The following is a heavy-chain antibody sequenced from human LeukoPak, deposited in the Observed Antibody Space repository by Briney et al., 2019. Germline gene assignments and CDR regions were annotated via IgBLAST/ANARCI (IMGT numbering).Heavy chain of an antibody. J-gene: IGHJ4*02. D-gene: IGHD4-23*01. CDR1: GYTFTGYY. V-gene: IGHV1-2*04. Sequence: GASVKVSCKASGYTFTGYYMHWVRQAPGQGLEWMGWINPNSGGTNYAQKFQGWVTMTRDTSISTAYMELSRLRSDGTAVYYCARAGVYGGNLYYFDYWGQGTLVTVSS. CDR2: INPNSGGT. CDR3: ARAGVYGGNLYYFDY.